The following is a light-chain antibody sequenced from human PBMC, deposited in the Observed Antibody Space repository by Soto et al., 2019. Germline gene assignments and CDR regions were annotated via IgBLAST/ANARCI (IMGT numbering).Light chain of an antibody. V-gene: IGKV1-5*03. Sequence: DIQMTQSPSTLSASVGDRVTITCRASQSISSWLAWYQQKPGKAPKVLIYKASSLEGGVPSRFSGSGSGTEFTLTISRLQPDDFATYYCQQYKSYFMTFGGGTKVEIK. CDR2: KAS. CDR3: QQYKSYFMT. J-gene: IGKJ4*01. CDR1: QSISSW.